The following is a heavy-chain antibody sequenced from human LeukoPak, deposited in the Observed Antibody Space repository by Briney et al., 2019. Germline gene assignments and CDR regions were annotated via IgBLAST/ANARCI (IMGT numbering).Heavy chain of an antibody. CDR3: ARDRDCGTTTCSVDY. D-gene: IGHD2-2*01. J-gene: IGHJ4*02. CDR1: GFSFSDYY. Sequence: GGSLRLSCAASGFSFSDYYMSWVRQAPGKGLEWISYITNSGSTIYYAESVKGRFTISRDDAKNSLYLQMNNLRAEDTAVYYCARDRDCGTTTCSVDYWGQGTLVTVSS. CDR2: ITNSGSTI. V-gene: IGHV3-11*01.